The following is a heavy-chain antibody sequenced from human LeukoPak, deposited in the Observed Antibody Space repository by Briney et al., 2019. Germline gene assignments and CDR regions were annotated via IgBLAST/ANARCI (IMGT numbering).Heavy chain of an antibody. V-gene: IGHV3-23*01. CDR3: AKIWDYYDSSGYYGSVDY. CDR2: ISGSGGST. D-gene: IGHD3-22*01. Sequence: TGGSLRLSCAASGFTFRSYAMSWARQAPGKGLEWVSAISGSGGSTYYADSVKGRFTISRDNSKNTLYLQMNSLRAEDTAVYYCAKIWDYYDSSGYYGSVDYWGQGTLVTVSS. CDR1: GFTFRSYA. J-gene: IGHJ4*02.